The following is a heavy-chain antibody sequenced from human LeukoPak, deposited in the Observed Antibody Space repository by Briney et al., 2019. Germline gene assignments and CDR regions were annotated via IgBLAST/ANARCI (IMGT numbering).Heavy chain of an antibody. V-gene: IGHV4-34*01. CDR2: INHSGST. Sequence: SETLSLTCAVYGGSFSGYYWSWIRQPPGKGLEWIGEINHSGSTNYNPSLKSRVTISVDTSKNQFSLKLSSVTAADTAVYYCARGLYDILTGYYSGTDYWGQGTLVTVSS. J-gene: IGHJ4*02. CDR1: GGSFSGYY. CDR3: ARGLYDILTGYYSGTDY. D-gene: IGHD3-9*01.